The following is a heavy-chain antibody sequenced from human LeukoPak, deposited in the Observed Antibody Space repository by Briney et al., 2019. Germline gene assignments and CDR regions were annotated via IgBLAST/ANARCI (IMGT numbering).Heavy chain of an antibody. CDR1: GFTFSSFV. J-gene: IGHJ4*02. Sequence: GRSLRLSCAASGFTFSSFVMHWVRQAPGKGLEWVAVIWYDGSNKYYADSVKGRFTISRDNSKNTLYLQMNSLRAEDTAVYYCARELPPVVTYYFDYWGQGTLVTVSS. D-gene: IGHD2-15*01. V-gene: IGHV3-33*01. CDR2: IWYDGSNK. CDR3: ARELPPVVTYYFDY.